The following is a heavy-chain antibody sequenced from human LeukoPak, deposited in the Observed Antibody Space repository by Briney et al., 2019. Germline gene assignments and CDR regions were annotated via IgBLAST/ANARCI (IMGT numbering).Heavy chain of an antibody. CDR1: GYTLTELS. CDR3: ATGPYSSSWQVRVYYYYGMDV. Sequence: ASVKVSCKVSGYTLTELSMHWVRQAPGKGLEWMGGFDPEDGETIYAQKFQGRATMTEDTSTDTAYMELSSLRSEDTAVYYCATGPYSSSWQVRVYYYYGMDVWGQGTTVTVSS. J-gene: IGHJ6*02. V-gene: IGHV1-24*01. D-gene: IGHD6-13*01. CDR2: FDPEDGET.